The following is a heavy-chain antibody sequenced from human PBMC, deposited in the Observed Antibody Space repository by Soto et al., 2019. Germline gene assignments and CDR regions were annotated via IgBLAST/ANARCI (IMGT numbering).Heavy chain of an antibody. CDR3: ASEDTAMVKSMHY. D-gene: IGHD5-18*01. Sequence: GASVKVSCKASGYTFTSYGMNWVRQAPGQRLEWMGWINAGNGNTKYSQKFQGRVTITRDTSASTAYMELSSLRSEDTAVYYCASEDTAMVKSMHYWGQGTLVTVSS. CDR1: GYTFTSYG. V-gene: IGHV1-3*01. J-gene: IGHJ4*02. CDR2: INAGNGNT.